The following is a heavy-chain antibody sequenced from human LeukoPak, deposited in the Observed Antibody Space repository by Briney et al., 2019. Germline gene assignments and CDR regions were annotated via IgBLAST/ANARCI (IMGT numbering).Heavy chain of an antibody. J-gene: IGHJ5*02. D-gene: IGHD2-15*01. CDR2: IIPILGIA. CDR3: ARGLGYCSGGSCSNWFDP. V-gene: IGHV1-69*04. CDR1: GGTFSSYA. Sequence: GASVKVSCKASGGTFSSYAISWVRQAPGQGLEWMGRIIPILGIANYAQKFQGRVTITADKSTSTAYMELSSLRSEDTAVYYCARGLGYCSGGSCSNWFDPWGQGTLVTVSS.